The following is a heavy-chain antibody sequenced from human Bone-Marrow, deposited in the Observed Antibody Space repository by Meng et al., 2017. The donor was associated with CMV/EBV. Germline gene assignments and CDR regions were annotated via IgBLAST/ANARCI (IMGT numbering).Heavy chain of an antibody. CDR2: INPNDDT. CDR1: GYTVTDYY. Sequence: VQLVRSGAEVSNPGASVKVSCKASGYTVTDYYILWVRQAPGQWLEWMGWINPNDDTNYAQNFQGRVTMTRDMSINTVYMELSRLTSDDTAVYYCARSSGWSRFDYWGLGTLVTVSS. V-gene: IGHV1-2*02. J-gene: IGHJ4*02. CDR3: ARSSGWSRFDY. D-gene: IGHD6-19*01.